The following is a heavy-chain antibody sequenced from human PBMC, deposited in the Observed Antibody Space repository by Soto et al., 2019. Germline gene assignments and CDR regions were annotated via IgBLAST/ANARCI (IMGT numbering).Heavy chain of an antibody. CDR3: ARTRLTSLGSGEYYFDY. V-gene: IGHV6-1*01. D-gene: IGHD3-10*01. Sequence: KQSQNLSLTCAISGDSVSSNSAAWNWIRQSPSRGLEWLGRTYYRSKWYNDYAVSVKSRITINPDTSKNQFSLQLNSVTPEDTAVYYCARTRLTSLGSGEYYFDYWGQGTLITVSS. CDR2: TYYRSKWYN. J-gene: IGHJ4*02. CDR1: GDSVSSNSAA.